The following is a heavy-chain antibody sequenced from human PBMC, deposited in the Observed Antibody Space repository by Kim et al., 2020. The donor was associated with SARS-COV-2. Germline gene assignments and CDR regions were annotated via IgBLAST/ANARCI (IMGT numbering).Heavy chain of an antibody. J-gene: IGHJ3*02. Sequence: SVKVSCKASGGTFSSYAISWVRQAPGQGLEWMGGIIPIFGTANYAQKFQGRVTITADESTSTAYMELSSLRSEDTAVYYCAREGVVTAIWGLADAFDIWGQGTMVTVSS. D-gene: IGHD2-21*02. CDR1: GGTFSSYA. V-gene: IGHV1-69*13. CDR3: AREGVVTAIWGLADAFDI. CDR2: IIPIFGTA.